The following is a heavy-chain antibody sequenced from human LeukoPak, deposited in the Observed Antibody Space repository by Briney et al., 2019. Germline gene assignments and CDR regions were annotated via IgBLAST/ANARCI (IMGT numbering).Heavy chain of an antibody. J-gene: IGHJ4*02. CDR1: GGSISSYY. Sequence: NPSETLSLTCTVSGGSISSYYWSWIRQPPGKGLEWIAYISDIGSINYNPSLKSRVTISLDTSKNQFSLKLSSVTAADTAVYYCAGHHPRNTVDFWGQGTLVTVSS. V-gene: IGHV4-59*08. D-gene: IGHD2-8*02. CDR3: AGHHPRNTVDF. CDR2: ISDIGSI.